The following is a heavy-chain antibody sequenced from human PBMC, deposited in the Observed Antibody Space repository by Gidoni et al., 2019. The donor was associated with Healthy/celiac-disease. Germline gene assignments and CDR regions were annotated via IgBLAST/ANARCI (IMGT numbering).Heavy chain of an antibody. Sequence: EVQLVESGGGLVKPGGSLRLSCAASGFTFSSYSVNWVRQAPGKGLEWVSSISSSSSYIYYADSVKGRFTISRDNAKNSLYLQMNSLRAEDTAVYYCARDLGGDYGMDVWGQGTTVTVSS. CDR2: ISSSSSYI. CDR3: ARDLGGDYGMDV. D-gene: IGHD6-25*01. V-gene: IGHV3-21*01. J-gene: IGHJ6*02. CDR1: GFTFSSYS.